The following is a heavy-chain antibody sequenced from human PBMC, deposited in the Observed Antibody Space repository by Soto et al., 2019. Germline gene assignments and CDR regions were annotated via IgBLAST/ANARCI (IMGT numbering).Heavy chain of an antibody. J-gene: IGHJ4*02. D-gene: IGHD2-21*01. Sequence: QVQLVESGGGVVQPGTSLRLSCAASGFAISSYSMHWVRQAPGKGLEWVAAMAFDGNSKYFADSVKGRFMISRDTSKNTWSLEMESLGAEDSALYHCTRGRSVIANDDFEYWGQGTQVTVSS. CDR1: GFAISSYS. V-gene: IGHV3-30-3*01. CDR3: TRGRSVIANDDFEY. CDR2: MAFDGNSK.